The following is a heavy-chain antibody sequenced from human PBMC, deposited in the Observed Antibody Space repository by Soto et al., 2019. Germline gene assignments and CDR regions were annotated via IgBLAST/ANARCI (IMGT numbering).Heavy chain of an antibody. D-gene: IGHD5-12*01. J-gene: IGHJ4*02. Sequence: EVQLLESGGGLVQPGGSLRLSCAASGFTFSSYGMSWVRQAPGKGLEWVSSITGSAGSTYYADSVKGRFTISRDNSKNTLYLQMNSLRAEDTDVYYCAKDRNRWLRFDLGYWGQGTLVTVSS. CDR2: ITGSAGST. CDR3: AKDRNRWLRFDLGY. CDR1: GFTFSSYG. V-gene: IGHV3-23*01.